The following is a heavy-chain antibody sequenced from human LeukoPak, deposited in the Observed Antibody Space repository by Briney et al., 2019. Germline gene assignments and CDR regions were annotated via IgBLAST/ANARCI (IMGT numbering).Heavy chain of an antibody. V-gene: IGHV4-34*01. D-gene: IGHD3-22*01. CDR3: ARWAYDRGGFYYFDY. Sequence: PSETLSLTCAVYGGSFSGYYWSWIRQPPGKGLEWIGEINHSGSTNYNPSLKSRVTISVDTSKNQFSLKLSSVTAADTAVYYCARWAYDRGGFYYFDYWGQGTLVTVSS. J-gene: IGHJ4*02. CDR1: GGSFSGYY. CDR2: INHSGST.